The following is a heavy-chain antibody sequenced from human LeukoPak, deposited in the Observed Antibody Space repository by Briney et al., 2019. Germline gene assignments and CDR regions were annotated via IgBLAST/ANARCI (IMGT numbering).Heavy chain of an antibody. CDR2: ISDSGDFT. CDR3: AKGSRQFSSDKAGPIDY. CDR1: GFTFSSNA. V-gene: IGHV3-23*01. Sequence: GGSLRLSCAGSGFTFSSNAMSWVRQAPGKGLEWVSSISDSGDFTYYADSVKGRFTISRDSSKNTLFVQMSSLRAEDTAVYYCAKGSRQFSSDKAGPIDYWGQGTLVTVSS. J-gene: IGHJ4*02. D-gene: IGHD6-19*01.